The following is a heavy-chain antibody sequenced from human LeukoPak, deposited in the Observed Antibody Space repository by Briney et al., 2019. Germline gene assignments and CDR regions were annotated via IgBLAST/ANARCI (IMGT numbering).Heavy chain of an antibody. D-gene: IGHD3-22*01. Sequence: PSETLSLTCIASARTISSYYRSWIRQPAGKGLEWIGRIYTSGSTNYNPSLKSRVTMSVDTSKNQFSLKLSSVTAADPAVYYCARGPFITRTGAYFDYWGQGTLVTVSS. CDR1: ARTISSYY. CDR2: IYTSGST. CDR3: ARGPFITRTGAYFDY. V-gene: IGHV4-4*07. J-gene: IGHJ4*02.